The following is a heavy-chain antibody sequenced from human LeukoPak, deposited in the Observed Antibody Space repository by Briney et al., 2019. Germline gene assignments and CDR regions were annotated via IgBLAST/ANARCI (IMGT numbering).Heavy chain of an antibody. CDR1: GSTFTGYY. Sequence: ASGKLSCKASGSTFTGYYLPWGGQAPGQGLGWMGWINPNSGGTNYAQKFQGRVTMTRDTSISTAYMELSRLRSDDTAVYYCARGGPWLVPFDYWGQGTLVTVSS. J-gene: IGHJ4*02. CDR2: INPNSGGT. V-gene: IGHV1-2*02. CDR3: ARGGPWLVPFDY. D-gene: IGHD6-19*01.